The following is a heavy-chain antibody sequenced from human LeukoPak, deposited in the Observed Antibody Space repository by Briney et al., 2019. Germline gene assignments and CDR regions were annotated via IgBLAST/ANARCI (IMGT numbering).Heavy chain of an antibody. Sequence: GGSLRLSCVASGFTFSSYWMHWVRQAPGEGLVWVSRINSDGSTTTYADSVKGRFTISRDNAKNTLYLQMNRMKVEDTAVYYCARSTTRHYYNYMDVWGKGTTVTLSS. CDR3: ARSTTRHYYNYMDV. CDR2: INSDGSTT. CDR1: GFTFSSYW. J-gene: IGHJ6*03. D-gene: IGHD4-17*01. V-gene: IGHV3-74*01.